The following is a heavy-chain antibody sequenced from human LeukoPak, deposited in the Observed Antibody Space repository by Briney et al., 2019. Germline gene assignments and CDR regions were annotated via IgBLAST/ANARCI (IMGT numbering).Heavy chain of an antibody. CDR2: VNHSGST. CDR1: GGSFSRYY. D-gene: IGHD6-6*01. V-gene: IGHV4-34*01. Sequence: AETLSLTCAVYGGSFSRYYWSWIRQPPGKGLEWIGEVNHSGSTNYNPSLKTRVTISVDTSKNQFSLKLSSVTAADTAVYYCARGRGARRSKPYCYDMDVWGKGTTVTVSS. CDR3: ARGRGARRSKPYCYDMDV. J-gene: IGHJ6*03.